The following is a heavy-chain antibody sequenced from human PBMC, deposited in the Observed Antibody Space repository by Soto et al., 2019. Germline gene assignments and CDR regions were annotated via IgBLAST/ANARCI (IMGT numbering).Heavy chain of an antibody. D-gene: IGHD3-22*01. V-gene: IGHV5-10-1*01. J-gene: IGHJ3*02. CDR1: GYSFTSYW. Sequence: PGESLKISCKGSGYSFTSYWISWVRQMPGKGLEWMGRIDPSDSYTNYSPSFQGHVTISADKSISTAYLQWSSLKASDTAMYYCATGYDSSPLSCLEIWGQGTMVTVSS. CDR3: ATGYDSSPLSCLEI. CDR2: IDPSDSYT.